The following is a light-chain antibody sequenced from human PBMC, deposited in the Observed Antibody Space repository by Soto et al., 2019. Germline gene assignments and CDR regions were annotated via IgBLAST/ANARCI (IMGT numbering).Light chain of an antibody. CDR1: SSDVGGYNF. CDR3: CSYAGEYKYV. Sequence: QSVLTQPRSVSGSPGQSVTISCTGTSSDVGGYNFVSWYQQHPGKVPKLMIYDVSQRPSGVPDRFSASKSGNTASLTISGLQAEDEADYYCCSYAGEYKYVFGSGTKVTVL. CDR2: DVS. J-gene: IGLJ1*01. V-gene: IGLV2-11*01.